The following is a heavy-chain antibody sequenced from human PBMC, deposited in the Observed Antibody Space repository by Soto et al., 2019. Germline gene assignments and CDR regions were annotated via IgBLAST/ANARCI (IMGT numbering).Heavy chain of an antibody. V-gene: IGHV3-23*01. D-gene: IGHD6-6*01. J-gene: IGHJ4*02. Sequence: VGSLRLSCASSVFTFSSYAMSWVRHSPGKGLEWVSAISGSGGSTYYADSVKGRFTISRDNSKNTLYLQMNSLRAEDTAVYYCAKVFSRAARQGDYFDYWGQGTLVTVSS. CDR1: VFTFSSYA. CDR2: ISGSGGST. CDR3: AKVFSRAARQGDYFDY.